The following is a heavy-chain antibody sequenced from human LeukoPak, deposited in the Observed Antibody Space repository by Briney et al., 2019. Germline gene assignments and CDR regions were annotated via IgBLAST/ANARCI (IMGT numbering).Heavy chain of an antibody. D-gene: IGHD2-2*02. Sequence: ASVKVSCKGSGFTFTDSYMHWVRQAPGQGLEWMGWINPNSGRTNSAQRLQGRVTMTTDTSVSTAYMELTRLRSDDTAVYYCARSDVLCSTTACYTTDTWGQGTLVTVSS. V-gene: IGHV1-2*02. CDR1: GFTFTDSY. J-gene: IGHJ5*02. CDR3: ARSDVLCSTTACYTTDT. CDR2: INPNSGRT.